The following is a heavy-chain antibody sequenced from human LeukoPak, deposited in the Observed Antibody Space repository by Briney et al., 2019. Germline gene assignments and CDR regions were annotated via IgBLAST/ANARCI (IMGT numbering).Heavy chain of an antibody. V-gene: IGHV3-21*01. CDR1: GFTFSSYS. CDR2: ISSSSSYI. D-gene: IGHD3-3*01. J-gene: IGHJ5*02. CDR3: ARGTRGEITIFGVVITRGDWFDP. Sequence: GGSLRLSCAASGFTFSSYSMNWVRQAPEKGLEWVSSISSSSSYIYYADSAKGRFTISRDNAKNSLYLQMNSLRAEDTAVYYCARGTRGEITIFGVVITRGDWFDPWGQGTLVTVSS.